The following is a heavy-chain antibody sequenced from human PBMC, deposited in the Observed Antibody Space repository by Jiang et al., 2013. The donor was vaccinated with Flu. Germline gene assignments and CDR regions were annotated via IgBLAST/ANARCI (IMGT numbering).Heavy chain of an antibody. Sequence: QLVESGGGLVQPGGSLRLSCAASGFTFSSYAMSWVRQAPGKGLEWVSAISGSGGSTYYADSVKGRFTISRDNSKNTLYLQMNSLRAEDTAVYYCARITIFGVVIQGELDYWGQGTLVTVSS. V-gene: IGHV3-23*04. CDR2: ISGSGGST. D-gene: IGHD3-3*01. J-gene: IGHJ4*02. CDR3: ARITIFGVVIQGELDY. CDR1: GFTFSSYA.